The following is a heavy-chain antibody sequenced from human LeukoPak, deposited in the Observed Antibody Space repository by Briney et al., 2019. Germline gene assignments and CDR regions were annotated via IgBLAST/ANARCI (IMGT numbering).Heavy chain of an antibody. CDR2: INPSGGST. Sequence: ASVKVSCKASGYTFTSYYMHWVRQAPGQGLEWMGIINPSGGSTSYAQKFQGRVTKTRDTSTSTVYMELSSLRSEDTAVYYCARGAFNDYGDSYYFDYWGQGTLVTVSS. D-gene: IGHD4-17*01. CDR1: GYTFTSYY. CDR3: ARGAFNDYGDSYYFDY. V-gene: IGHV1-46*01. J-gene: IGHJ4*02.